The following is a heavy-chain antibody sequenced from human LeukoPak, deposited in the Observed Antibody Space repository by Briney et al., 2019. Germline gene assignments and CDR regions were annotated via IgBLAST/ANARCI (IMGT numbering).Heavy chain of an antibody. CDR3: ARRGIAVAGQFDH. Sequence: SETLSLTCTVSGGSISSYYWSWVRQPPGKGLEWIGYIYYSGSTNYNPSLKSRVTISVDTSKNQFSLKLSSVTAADTAVYYCARRGIAVAGQFDHWGQGTLVTVSS. D-gene: IGHD6-19*01. J-gene: IGHJ5*02. CDR1: GGSISSYY. V-gene: IGHV4-59*08. CDR2: IYYSGST.